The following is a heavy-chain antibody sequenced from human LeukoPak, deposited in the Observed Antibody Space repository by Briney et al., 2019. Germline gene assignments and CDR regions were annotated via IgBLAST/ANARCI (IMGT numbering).Heavy chain of an antibody. J-gene: IGHJ4*02. CDR2: INHSGST. V-gene: IGHV4-34*01. CDR1: GGSFSGYY. CDR3: ARGPGVSRADY. D-gene: IGHD3-3*01. Sequence: SETLSLTCAVYGGSFSGYYWSWIRQPPGKGLEWIGEINHSGSTNYNPSLKSRVTISVDTSKNQFTLKLSSVTAADTAVYYCARGPGVSRADYWGQGTLVTVSS.